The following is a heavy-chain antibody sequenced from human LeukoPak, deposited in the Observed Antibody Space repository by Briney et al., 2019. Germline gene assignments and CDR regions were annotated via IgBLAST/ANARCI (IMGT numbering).Heavy chain of an antibody. CDR1: GGSISSYY. CDR2: IYYSGST. D-gene: IGHD2-15*01. J-gene: IGHJ3*02. CDR3: ARATPGCRGGSCYSAYAFDI. V-gene: IGHV4-59*01. Sequence: SETLSLTCTVSGGSISSYYWSWIRQPPGKGLEGVGYIYYSGSTNYNPSLKSRVTISVDTSKNQFSLKLSSVTAADTAVYYCARATPGCRGGSCYSAYAFDIWGQGTMVTVSS.